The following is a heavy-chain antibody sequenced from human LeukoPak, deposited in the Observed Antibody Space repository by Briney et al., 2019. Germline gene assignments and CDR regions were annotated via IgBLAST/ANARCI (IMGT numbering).Heavy chain of an antibody. CDR1: GGSFSGYY. CDR2: INHSGST. V-gene: IGHV4-34*01. J-gene: IGHJ4*02. Sequence: SETLSLTCAVYGGSFSGYYWSWIRQPPGKGLEWIGEINHSGSTNYNPSLKSRVTISVDTSKNQFSLKLSSVTAADTAVYYCARRIAVAGRSDYWGQGTLVTVSS. D-gene: IGHD6-19*01. CDR3: ARRIAVAGRSDY.